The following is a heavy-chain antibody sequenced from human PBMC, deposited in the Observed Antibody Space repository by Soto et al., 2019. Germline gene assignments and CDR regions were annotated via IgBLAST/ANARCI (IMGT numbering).Heavy chain of an antibody. CDR2: ISPYNGNN. V-gene: IGHV1-18*01. J-gene: IGHJ3*02. D-gene: IGHD2-2*01. Sequence: QVQLVQSGAEVKKPGASVRVSCKASGYTFTNYGIGWVRQAPGHGLEWVGWISPYNGNNHYAQKPQSRGTMTTATSTSTAYMELRSLRSDDTAVQYCARVISTADFDIWGQGTMVTVSS. CDR1: GYTFTNYG. CDR3: ARVISTADFDI.